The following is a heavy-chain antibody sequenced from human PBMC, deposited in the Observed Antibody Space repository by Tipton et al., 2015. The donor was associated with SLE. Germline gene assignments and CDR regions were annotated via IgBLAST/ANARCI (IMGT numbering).Heavy chain of an antibody. V-gene: IGHV1-46*01. Sequence: QVQLVQSGAEVKKPGASVTVSCKASGYTLSRYAMNWVRQAPGQGLEWMGIIHPSGGSASYAQEIQGRVTMTRDTSTSTVYMELSSLRSEDTAVYYCARGDYYYYYMDVWGKGTTVTVSS. J-gene: IGHJ6*03. CDR2: IHPSGGSA. CDR3: ARGDYYYYYMDV. CDR1: GYTLSRYA.